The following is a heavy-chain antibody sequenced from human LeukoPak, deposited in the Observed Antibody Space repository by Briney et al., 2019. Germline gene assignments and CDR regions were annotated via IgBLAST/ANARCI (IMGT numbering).Heavy chain of an antibody. J-gene: IGHJ3*02. CDR3: ARPKGELLLGFDAFDI. CDR1: GNSFTSYW. D-gene: IGHD2-15*01. V-gene: IGHV5-51*01. CDR2: IYPGDSDT. Sequence: KSGESLKISCKGSGNSFTSYWIGWVRQMPGKGLEWMGIIYPGDSDTRYSPSFQGQVTISADKSISTAYLQWSSLKASDTAMYYCARPKGELLLGFDAFDIWGQGTMVTVSS.